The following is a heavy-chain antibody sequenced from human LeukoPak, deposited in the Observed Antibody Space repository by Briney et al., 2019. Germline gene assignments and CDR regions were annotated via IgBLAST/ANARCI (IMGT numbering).Heavy chain of an antibody. V-gene: IGHV3-23*01. CDR2: ISGNGDST. D-gene: IGHD4-23*01. J-gene: IGHJ4*02. CDR3: AKGDYGGDFRYFDY. Sequence: SWGSLRLSCAASGFTFSSYSMNWVRQAPGRGLEWVSAISGNGDSTYYADSVKGRFTISRDNSKNTLFLQMSSLRAEDTAVYYCAKGDYGGDFRYFDYWGKGTLV. CDR1: GFTFSSYS.